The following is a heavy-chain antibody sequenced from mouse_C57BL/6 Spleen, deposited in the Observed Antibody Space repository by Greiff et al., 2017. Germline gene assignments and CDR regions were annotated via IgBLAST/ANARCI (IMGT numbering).Heavy chain of an antibody. V-gene: IGHV1-64*01. J-gene: IGHJ2*01. D-gene: IGHD4-1*01. Sequence: QVQLQQPGAELVKPGASVKLSCKASGYTFTSYWMHWVKQRPGQGLEWIGMIHPNSGSTNYNEKFKSKATLTVDKSSSTAYMQLSSLTSEDSAVYYCARRTGTEDYSDYWGQGTTLTVSS. CDR1: GYTFTSYW. CDR2: IHPNSGST. CDR3: ARRTGTEDYSDY.